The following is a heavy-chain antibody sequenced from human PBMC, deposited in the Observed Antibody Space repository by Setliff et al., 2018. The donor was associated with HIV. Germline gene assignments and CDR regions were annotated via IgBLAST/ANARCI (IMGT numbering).Heavy chain of an antibody. D-gene: IGHD2-21*01. Sequence: SETLSLTCSVSGGSITNDNNYWGWIRQSPGKGLELIGSIYFNGKTYNNPSLKSRITISVDRSKNPFSLKLISVTAADQGVYYCARVPVAGAKWFDPWGLGTLVTVSS. J-gene: IGHJ5*02. V-gene: IGHV4-39*01. CDR1: GGSITNDNNY. CDR3: ARVPVAGAKWFDP. CDR2: IYFNGKT.